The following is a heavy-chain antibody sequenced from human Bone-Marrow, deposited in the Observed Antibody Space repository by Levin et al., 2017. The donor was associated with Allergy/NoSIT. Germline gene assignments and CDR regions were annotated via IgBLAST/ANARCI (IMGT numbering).Heavy chain of an antibody. CDR3: ARGGRSGWEGIKGPGLGY. Sequence: PGGSLRLSCAASGFTFSSYAMHWVRQAPGKGLEWVAVISYDGSNKYYADSVKGRFTISRDNSKNTLYLQMNSLRAEDTAVYYCARGGRSGWEGIKGPGLGYWGQGTLVTVSS. CDR2: ISYDGSNK. CDR1: GFTFSSYA. D-gene: IGHD6-19*01. J-gene: IGHJ4*02. V-gene: IGHV3-30*04.